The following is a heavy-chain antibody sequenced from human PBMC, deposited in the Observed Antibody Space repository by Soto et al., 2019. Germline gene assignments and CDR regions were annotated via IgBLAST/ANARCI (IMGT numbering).Heavy chain of an antibody. Sequence: SGPTLVNPTQTLTLTCTFSGFSLSTSGVGVGWIRQPPGKALEWLALIYWNDDKRYSPSLKSRLTITKDTSKNQVVLTMTNMDPVDTATYYCAQTAIVGASNAPYYYYGMDVWGQGTTVTVSS. V-gene: IGHV2-5*01. CDR1: GFSLSTSGVG. CDR3: AQTAIVGASNAPYYYYGMDV. CDR2: IYWNDDK. J-gene: IGHJ6*02. D-gene: IGHD1-26*01.